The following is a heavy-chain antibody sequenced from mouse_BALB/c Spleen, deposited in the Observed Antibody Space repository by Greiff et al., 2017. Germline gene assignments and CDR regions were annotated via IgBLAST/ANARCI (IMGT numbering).Heavy chain of an antibody. J-gene: IGHJ4*01. CDR2: IRNKANGYTT. V-gene: IGHV7-3*02. CDR3: ARDLTPYAMDY. D-gene: IGHD4-1*01. Sequence: EVKLMESGGGLVQPGGSLRLSCATSGFTFTDYYMSWVRQPPGKALEWLGFIRNKANGYTTEYSASVKGRFTISRDNSQSILYLQMNTLRAEDSATYYCARDLTPYAMDYWGQGTSVTVSS. CDR1: GFTFTDYY.